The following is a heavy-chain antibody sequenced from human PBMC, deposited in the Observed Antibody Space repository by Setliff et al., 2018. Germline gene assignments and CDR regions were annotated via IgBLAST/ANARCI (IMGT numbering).Heavy chain of an antibody. CDR3: ARDGHNVYYFDY. CDR1: GFSFSNYW. J-gene: IGHJ4*02. D-gene: IGHD1-1*01. Sequence: PGGSLRLSCAASGFSFSNYWMHWVRQAPGKGLVWVSRINSDGSSTNYADPVKGQFTVSRDNAKNTLYLQMNSLRAEDTAVYYCARDGHNVYYFDYWGLGTLVTVSS. CDR2: INSDGSST. V-gene: IGHV3-74*01.